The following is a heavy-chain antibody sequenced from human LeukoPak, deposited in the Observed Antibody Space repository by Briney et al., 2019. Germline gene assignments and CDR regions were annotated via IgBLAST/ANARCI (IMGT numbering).Heavy chain of an antibody. V-gene: IGHV1-2*02. Sequence: ASVKVSCKASGYTFTGYFMHWVRQAPGQGLEWMGWINPNSGGTNQAQKFQGRVNMTRDTSIRRAYMEVSRLRSDDTAVYYCARGNGELDYWGQGTLVTVSS. CDR2: INPNSGGT. CDR1: GYTFTGYF. D-gene: IGHD2-8*01. J-gene: IGHJ4*02. CDR3: ARGNGELDY.